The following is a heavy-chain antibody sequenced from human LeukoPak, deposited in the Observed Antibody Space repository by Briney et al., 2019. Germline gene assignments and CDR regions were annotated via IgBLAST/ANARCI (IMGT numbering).Heavy chain of an antibody. CDR3: TRPGIAAAGTGPYYMDV. J-gene: IGHJ6*03. D-gene: IGHD6-13*01. V-gene: IGHV3-73*01. CDR1: GFTFSGSA. CDR2: IRSKTNSYAK. Sequence: GGSLRLSCAASGFTFSGSAMHWVRQASGKGLEWVGRIRSKTNSYAKAYAASVKGRVTISRDDSKNTAYLQMNSLKTEDTAVYYCTRPGIAAAGTGPYYMDVWGKGTTVTVSS.